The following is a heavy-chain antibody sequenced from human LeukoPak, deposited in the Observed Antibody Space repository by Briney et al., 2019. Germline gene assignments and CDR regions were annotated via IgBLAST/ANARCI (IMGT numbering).Heavy chain of an antibody. J-gene: IGHJ6*02. CDR1: GYTFTSYD. CDR3: ARGSSWQYYYYYGMDV. Sequence: ASVKVSCKASGYTFTSYDINWARQATGQGLEWMGWMNPNSGNTGYAQKFQGRVTMTRNTSISTAYMELSSLRSEDTAVYYCARGSSWQYYYYYGMDVWGQGTTVTVSS. V-gene: IGHV1-8*01. CDR2: MNPNSGNT. D-gene: IGHD6-13*01.